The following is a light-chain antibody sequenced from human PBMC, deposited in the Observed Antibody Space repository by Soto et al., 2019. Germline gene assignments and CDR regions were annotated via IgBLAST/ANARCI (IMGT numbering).Light chain of an antibody. V-gene: IGKV1-5*01. Sequence: DIQMTQSPSTMSASVGDRVTITCLARQSISTWLACYQQKPGKAHKLLICDASRLESGFPSRFSGSVSGTEFTLTISSLQSDDFETYYCQQYNNYSPFAFGPATTLHIK. J-gene: IGKJ3*01. CDR3: QQYNNYSPFA. CDR1: QSISTW. CDR2: DAS.